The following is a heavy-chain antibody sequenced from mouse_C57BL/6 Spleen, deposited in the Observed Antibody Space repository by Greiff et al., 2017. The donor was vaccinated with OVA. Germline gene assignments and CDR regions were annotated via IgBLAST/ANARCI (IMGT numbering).Heavy chain of an antibody. V-gene: IGHV1-26*01. CDR3: ARDSKGGY. D-gene: IGHD2-5*01. CDR1: GYTFTDYY. Sequence: VQLQQSGPELVKPGASVKISCKASGYTFTDYYMNWVKQSPGKSLEWIGDINPNNGGTSYNQKFKGKATLTVDNSSSTAYMELRSLTSEDSAGSYCARDSKGGYWGQGTTLTVSA. CDR2: INPNNGGT. J-gene: IGHJ2*01.